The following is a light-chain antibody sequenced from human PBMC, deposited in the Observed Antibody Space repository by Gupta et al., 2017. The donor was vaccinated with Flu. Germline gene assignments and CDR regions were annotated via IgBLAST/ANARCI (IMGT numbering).Light chain of an antibody. CDR2: DDK. Sequence: NFVLPQPPSVSESPGPTVTLSCTRSSGSIAATFVQWFQHRPGSSPTTLIYDDKPSPSGVPDRFSGSIDRSSTSASLTIAGRKTEDEDFYDWQAEDDNSRVFGGGTKLTVL. CDR1: SGSIAATF. J-gene: IGLJ2*01. CDR3: QAEDDNSRV. V-gene: IGLV6-57*01.